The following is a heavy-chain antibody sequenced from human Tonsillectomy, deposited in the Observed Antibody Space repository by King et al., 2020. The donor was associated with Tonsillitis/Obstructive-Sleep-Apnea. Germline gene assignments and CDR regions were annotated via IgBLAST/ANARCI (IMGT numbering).Heavy chain of an antibody. CDR3: AGAKPKGYSSSWYGYAFDI. CDR1: GGSISSGGYY. Sequence: VQLQESGPGLVKPSQTLSLTCTVSGGSISSGGYYWSWIRQHPGKGLEWIGYIYYSGSTYYNPSLKSRVTISVDTSKNQFSLKLSSVTAADTAVYYCAGAKPKGYSSSWYGYAFDIWGQGTIVTVSS. D-gene: IGHD6-13*01. CDR2: IYYSGST. J-gene: IGHJ3*02. V-gene: IGHV4-31*03.